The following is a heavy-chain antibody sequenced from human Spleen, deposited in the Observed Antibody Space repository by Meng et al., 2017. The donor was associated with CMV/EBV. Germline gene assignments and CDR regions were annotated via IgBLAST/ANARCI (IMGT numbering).Heavy chain of an antibody. CDR3: AKRGWELRH. CDR2: IRYDGSNK. CDR1: GFIFSGSA. D-gene: IGHD1-26*01. Sequence: GGSLRLSCAASGFIFSGSAMHWVRQAPGKGLEWVAFIRYDGSNKYYADSVKGRFTISRDNSKNTLYLQMNSLRAEDTAVYYCAKRGWELRHWGQGTLVTVSS. J-gene: IGHJ4*02. V-gene: IGHV3-30*02.